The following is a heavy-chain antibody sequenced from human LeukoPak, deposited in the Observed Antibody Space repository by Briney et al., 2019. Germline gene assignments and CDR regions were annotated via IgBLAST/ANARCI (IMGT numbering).Heavy chain of an antibody. CDR2: MNPNSGNT. Sequence: ASVKVSCKASGYTFTSYDINWVRQATGQGLEWMGWMNPNSGNTGSAQKFPGRVTMTRNTSISTAYMELSSLRSEDTAVYYCARGNWAPSGWYYPPDYWGQGTLVTVSS. J-gene: IGHJ4*02. V-gene: IGHV1-8*01. CDR3: ARGNWAPSGWYYPPDY. D-gene: IGHD6-19*01. CDR1: GYTFTSYD.